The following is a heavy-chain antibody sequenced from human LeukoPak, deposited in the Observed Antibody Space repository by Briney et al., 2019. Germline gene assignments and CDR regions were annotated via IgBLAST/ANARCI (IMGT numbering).Heavy chain of an antibody. CDR2: ISTSSSYT. Sequence: GGSLRLSCAASGFTFSDYYMSWIRQAPGKGLEWVSYISTSSSYTNYADSVKGRFTISRDNAKNSLYLQMNSLRGEDTAIYYCARDVGSGSYYNLWGQGTLVTVSS. J-gene: IGHJ4*02. D-gene: IGHD3-10*01. CDR3: ARDVGSGSYYNL. CDR1: GFTFSDYY. V-gene: IGHV3-11*06.